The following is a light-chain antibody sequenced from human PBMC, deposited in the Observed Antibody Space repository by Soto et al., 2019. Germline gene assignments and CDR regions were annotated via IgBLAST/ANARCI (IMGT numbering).Light chain of an antibody. CDR2: AAS. Sequence: DIQMTQSPSTLSASVGDRVTITCRASQSISSRLAWYQQKPGKAPKVLIYAASSLESGVPSRFSGSGSGTEFTLTITSLQPDDFATYYCQQYNTYWTFGQGTRWIS. J-gene: IGKJ1*01. CDR1: QSISSR. CDR3: QQYNTYWT. V-gene: IGKV1-5*01.